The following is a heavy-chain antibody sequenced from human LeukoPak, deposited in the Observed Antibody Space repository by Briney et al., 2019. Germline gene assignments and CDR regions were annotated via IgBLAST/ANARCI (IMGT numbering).Heavy chain of an antibody. CDR2: INQDGTEK. CDR3: AKVAKYYYGSEIYYFFER. Sequence: GGSLRLSCAASGFTVSSNYMSWVRQAPGKGLEWVANINQDGTEKYYVDSVKGRFTVSRGNAKNSLSLQMNSLRVEDTAIYYCAKVAKYYYGSEIYYFFERWGQGTPVTASS. V-gene: IGHV3-7*01. D-gene: IGHD3-10*01. CDR1: GFTVSSNY. J-gene: IGHJ1*01.